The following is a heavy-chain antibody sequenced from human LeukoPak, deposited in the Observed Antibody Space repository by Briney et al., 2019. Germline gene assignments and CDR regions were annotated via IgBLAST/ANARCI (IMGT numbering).Heavy chain of an antibody. D-gene: IGHD4-23*01. Sequence: SETLSLTCAVYGGSFSGYYWSWIRQPPGKGLEWIGEINHSGSTNYNPSLKSRVTISVDTSKDQFSLKLSSVTAADTAVYYCSGGKPYWYFDLWGRGTLVTVSS. CDR1: GGSFSGYY. V-gene: IGHV4-34*01. CDR2: INHSGST. J-gene: IGHJ2*01. CDR3: SGGKPYWYFDL.